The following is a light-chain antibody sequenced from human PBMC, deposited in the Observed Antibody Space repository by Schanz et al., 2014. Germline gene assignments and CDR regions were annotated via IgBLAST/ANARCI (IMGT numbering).Light chain of an antibody. V-gene: IGKV1-5*01. CDR3: QQYDSHLT. Sequence: DIQMTQSPSTLSASVGDRVTITCRASQSISTWLAWYQQKPGKAPKLLIYGASSLESGVPSRFSGSGSGTEFTLTISSLQPDDFATYYCQQYDSHLTFGGGTKVEIK. J-gene: IGKJ4*01. CDR1: QSISTW. CDR2: GAS.